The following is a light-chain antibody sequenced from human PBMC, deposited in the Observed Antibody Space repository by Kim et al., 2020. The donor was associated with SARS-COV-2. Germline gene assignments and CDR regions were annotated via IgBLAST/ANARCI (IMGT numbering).Light chain of an antibody. Sequence: SYELTQPPSVSVSPGQTASITCSGDKLGDKYACWYQQKPGQSPVLVIYQDTKRPSGIPERFSCSNSGNTATLTISGTQAMDEADYYCQAWDSRTYVVFGGGTQLTVL. CDR3: QAWDSRTYVV. CDR1: KLGDKY. J-gene: IGLJ2*01. CDR2: QDT. V-gene: IGLV3-1*01.